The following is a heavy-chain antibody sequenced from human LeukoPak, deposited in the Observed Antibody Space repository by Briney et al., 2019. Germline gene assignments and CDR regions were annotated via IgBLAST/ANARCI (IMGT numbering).Heavy chain of an antibody. CDR1: GYTFTSYY. Sequence: ASVKVSCKASGYTFTSYYMHWVRQAPGQGLEWMGIINPSGGSTSYAQKFQGRVTMTRDTSTSTVYMELSSLRFEDTAVYYCARDSSSWYLLSYYMDVWGKGTTVTISS. V-gene: IGHV1-46*01. CDR3: ARDSSSWYLLSYYMDV. J-gene: IGHJ6*03. CDR2: INPSGGST. D-gene: IGHD6-13*01.